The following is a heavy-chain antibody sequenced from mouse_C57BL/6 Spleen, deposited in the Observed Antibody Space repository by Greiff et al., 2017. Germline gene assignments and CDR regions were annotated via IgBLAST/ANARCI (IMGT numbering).Heavy chain of an antibody. CDR1: GFTFSSYA. CDR3: ARDGDWWAMDY. D-gene: IGHD1-1*02. V-gene: IGHV5-4*01. J-gene: IGHJ4*01. Sequence: EVKVEESGGGLVKPGGSLKLSCAASGFTFSSYAMSWVRQTPEKRLEWVATISDGGSYTYYPDNVKGRFTISRDNAKNNLYLQMSHLKSEDTAMYYCARDGDWWAMDYWGQGTSVTVSS. CDR2: ISDGGSYT.